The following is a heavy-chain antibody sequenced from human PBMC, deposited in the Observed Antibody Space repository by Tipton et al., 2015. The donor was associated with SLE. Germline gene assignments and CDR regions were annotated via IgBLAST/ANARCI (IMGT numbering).Heavy chain of an antibody. CDR2: IGRNDDNI. V-gene: IGHV3-21*03. CDR3: VRDLGDYIWGSDSF. D-gene: IGHD3-16*01. J-gene: IGHJ1*01. CDR1: GFNLSPYS. Sequence: SLRLSCEASGFNLSPYSMNWVRQTPGKGLEWVSSIGRNDDNIYYAESLKGRFTISRDNAKNSVYLQMTGLRAEDTAIYYCVRDLGDYIWGSDSFWGQGTLVAVSS.